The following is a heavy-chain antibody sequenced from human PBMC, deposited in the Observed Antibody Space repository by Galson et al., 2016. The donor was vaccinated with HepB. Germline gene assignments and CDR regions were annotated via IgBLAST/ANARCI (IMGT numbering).Heavy chain of an antibody. CDR3: ARDPNAVGPSYFDS. Sequence: SLRLSCAASGFIFDDYALHWVRQAPGKGLEWVSVISWNSRHIGYVESVPGRFTISRDNAKNTLYLQMSGLRADDTALYFCARDPNAVGPSYFDSWGQGTLVSVSS. CDR1: GFIFDDYA. V-gene: IGHV3-9*01. J-gene: IGHJ4*02. D-gene: IGHD3-10*01. CDR2: ISWNSRHI.